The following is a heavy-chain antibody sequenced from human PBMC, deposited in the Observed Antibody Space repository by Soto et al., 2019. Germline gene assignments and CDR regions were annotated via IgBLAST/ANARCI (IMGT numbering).Heavy chain of an antibody. CDR3: ASQSSDYDGFDY. Sequence: XGSLRHSFAASGFIVSSNYMTWVRQAPGKGLEWVSVIFTGGGTYYADSVKGRFTISRDNAKNTLYLQMTGLRADDTAVYYCASQSSDYDGFDYWGRGTLVTVSS. CDR2: IFTGGGT. D-gene: IGHD5-12*01. CDR1: GFIVSSNY. V-gene: IGHV3-53*01. J-gene: IGHJ4*02.